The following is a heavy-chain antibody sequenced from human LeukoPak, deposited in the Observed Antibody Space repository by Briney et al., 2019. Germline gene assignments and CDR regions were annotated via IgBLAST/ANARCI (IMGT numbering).Heavy chain of an antibody. Sequence: GGSLRLSYAASGFTFISYSMHWVRPAPGKGLEWVAVTSYDENIKYYSDSVKGRFTISRDNSKNTLYLQMNSLRAEDTAVYYCVRGGLSSSWFDPWGQGTLVTVSS. V-gene: IGHV3-30-3*01. D-gene: IGHD2/OR15-2a*01. CDR2: TSYDENIK. J-gene: IGHJ5*02. CDR3: VRGGLSSSWFDP. CDR1: GFTFISYS.